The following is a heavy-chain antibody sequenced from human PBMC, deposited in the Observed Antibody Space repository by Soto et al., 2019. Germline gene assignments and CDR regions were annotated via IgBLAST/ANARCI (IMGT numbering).Heavy chain of an antibody. Sequence: PGGSLRLSCAASGFTFGSYGMHWVRQAPAKGLEWVALISYDGNNKYYADSVKGRFTISRDNSKNTLYLQMNSLRAEDTAVYYCAKRDYGDNPEVYGMDVWGQGTTVTVSS. J-gene: IGHJ6*02. V-gene: IGHV3-30*18. D-gene: IGHD4-17*01. CDR3: AKRDYGDNPEVYGMDV. CDR1: GFTFGSYG. CDR2: ISYDGNNK.